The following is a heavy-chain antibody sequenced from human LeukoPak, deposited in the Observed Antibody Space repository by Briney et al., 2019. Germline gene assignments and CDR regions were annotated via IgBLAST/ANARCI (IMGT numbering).Heavy chain of an antibody. CDR2: INPNSGGT. CDR3: ARDYLYGSGSFDY. D-gene: IGHD3-10*01. CDR1: GYTFTGYY. V-gene: IGHV1-2*02. J-gene: IGHJ4*02. Sequence: ASVKVSCKASGYTFTGYYMHWVRQAPRQGIERMGWINPNSGGTNYAQKFQGRVTMTRDTSISTAYMELSRLRSDDTAVYYCARDYLYGSGSFDYWGQGTLVTVSS.